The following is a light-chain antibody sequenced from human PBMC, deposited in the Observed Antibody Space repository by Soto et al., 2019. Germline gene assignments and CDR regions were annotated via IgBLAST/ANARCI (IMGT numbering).Light chain of an antibody. J-gene: IGLJ2*01. CDR2: NTN. Sequence: QTVVTQEPSLSVSPGGTVTYTCGLSSGSVSTNYYPSWYQQTPGQAPRTRIYNTNSRSSGVPDRFSCSILGNKAALTITRAQADEESDYYCVLYMGLGISVFGGGTKLTVL. CDR3: VLYMGLGISV. V-gene: IGLV8-61*01. CDR1: SGSVSTNYY.